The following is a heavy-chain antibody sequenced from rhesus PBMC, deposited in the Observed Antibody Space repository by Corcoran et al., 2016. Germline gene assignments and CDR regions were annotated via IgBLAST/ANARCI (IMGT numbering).Heavy chain of an antibody. D-gene: IGHD3-16*01. CDR2: IYGSGGST. V-gene: IGHV4S2*01. CDR3: ARDSGYYSGSYGFDY. Sequence: QVQLQASGPGLVQPSEPLHLTCAVSGASLSSNYWSWIRQAPGKGLEWIGRIYGSGGSTDYNPSLKSRVTISIDTSKNQFSLKLSSVTAADTAVYYCARDSGYYSGSYGFDYWGQGVLVTVSS. J-gene: IGHJ4*01. CDR1: GASLSSNY.